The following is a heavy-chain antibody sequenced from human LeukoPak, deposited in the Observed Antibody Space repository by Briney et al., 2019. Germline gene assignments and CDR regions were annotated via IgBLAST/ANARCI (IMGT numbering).Heavy chain of an antibody. Sequence: GGTLRLSCTASGFSFSGHWMHWARQLPGKGLVWVSRISPTGSTTSYADSVKGRFTVSRDNAKNTLYLQVNNLRAEDTAVYYCARGPNSNWSGLDFWGQGTLLTVSS. CDR2: ISPTGSTT. D-gene: IGHD6-6*01. V-gene: IGHV3-74*01. CDR1: GFSFSGHW. CDR3: ARGPNSNWSGLDF. J-gene: IGHJ4*02.